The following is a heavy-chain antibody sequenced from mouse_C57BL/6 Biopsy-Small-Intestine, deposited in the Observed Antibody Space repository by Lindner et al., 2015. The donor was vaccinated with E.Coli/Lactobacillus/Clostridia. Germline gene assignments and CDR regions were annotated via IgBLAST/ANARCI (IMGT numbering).Heavy chain of an antibody. CDR3: ARGTTDPY. Sequence: VQLQESGAELARPGASVKLSCKASGYTFTSYGISWVKQRTGQGLEWIGEIYPRGGSAYYNEKFKGKATLSADKSSSTAYMELRSLTSEDSAVYFCARGTTDPYWGQGTTLTVSS. J-gene: IGHJ2*01. CDR2: IYPRGGSA. D-gene: IGHD1-1*01. CDR1: GYTFTSYG. V-gene: IGHV1-81*01.